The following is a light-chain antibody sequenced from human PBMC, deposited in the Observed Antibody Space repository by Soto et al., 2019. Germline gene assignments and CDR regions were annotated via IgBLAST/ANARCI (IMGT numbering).Light chain of an antibody. Sequence: EIVLTQSPGTLSLSPWERATLSCRASQSVSRSYFAWYQQKPGQAPRLLIYDASSRAIGIPDRFSGSGSGTDFTLTISRLEPEDFAVYYCQQYDTSLTFGGGTKVDIK. V-gene: IGKV3-20*01. CDR1: QSVSRSY. CDR2: DAS. J-gene: IGKJ4*01. CDR3: QQYDTSLT.